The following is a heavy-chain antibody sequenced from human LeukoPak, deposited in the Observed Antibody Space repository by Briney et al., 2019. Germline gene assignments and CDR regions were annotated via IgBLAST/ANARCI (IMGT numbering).Heavy chain of an antibody. J-gene: IGHJ6*03. CDR2: IIPIFGTA. V-gene: IGHV1-69*05. Sequence: GASVKVSCKASGGTFSSYATSWVRQAPGQGLEWMGRIIPIFGTANYAQKFQGRVTITTDESTSTAYMELSSLRSEDTAVYYCARDGGLVITPYMDVWGKGTTVTVSS. D-gene: IGHD3-16*01. CDR3: ARDGGLVITPYMDV. CDR1: GGTFSSYA.